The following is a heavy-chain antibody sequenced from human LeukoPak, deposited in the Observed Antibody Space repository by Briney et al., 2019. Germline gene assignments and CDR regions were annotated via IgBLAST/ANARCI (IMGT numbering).Heavy chain of an antibody. CDR3: AKSLALRSGMDV. CDR1: GFTFSSYA. J-gene: IGHJ6*02. Sequence: GGSLRLCCAASGFTFSSYAMSCVRQAPGKGLEWVSAISGSGGSTYYADSVKGRFTISRDNSKNTLYLQMNSLRAEDTAVYYCAKSLALRSGMDVWGQGTTVTVSS. D-gene: IGHD4-17*01. CDR2: ISGSGGST. V-gene: IGHV3-23*01.